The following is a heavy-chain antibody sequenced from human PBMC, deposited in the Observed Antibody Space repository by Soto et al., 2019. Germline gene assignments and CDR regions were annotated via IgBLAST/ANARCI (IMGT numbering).Heavy chain of an antibody. CDR2: IYYSGST. Sequence: LSLTCTVSGGSISSYYWSWIRQPPGKGLEWIGYIYYSGSTNYNPSLKSRVTISVDTSKNQFPLKLSSVTAADTAVYYCARDRTVTTGTLRTTYYYYGMDVWGQGTTVTVSS. CDR1: GGSISSYY. V-gene: IGHV4-59*01. CDR3: ARDRTVTTGTLRTTYYYYGMDV. J-gene: IGHJ6*02. D-gene: IGHD4-17*01.